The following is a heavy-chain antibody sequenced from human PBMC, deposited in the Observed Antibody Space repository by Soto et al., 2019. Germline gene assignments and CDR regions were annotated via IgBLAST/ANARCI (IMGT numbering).Heavy chain of an antibody. CDR2: ISAYNGNT. CDR3: ARDPTGIAAAGIDY. J-gene: IGHJ4*02. V-gene: IGHV1-18*01. Sequence: QVQLVQSGVEVKKPGSSVKVSCKASGYTFTNYGISWVRQAHGQGLEWMGWISAYNGNTNYAQNLQGRVTMTTDTSTSTAYMELRSLRSDDTAVYYCARDPTGIAAAGIDYWGQGTLVTVSS. D-gene: IGHD6-13*01. CDR1: GYTFTNYG.